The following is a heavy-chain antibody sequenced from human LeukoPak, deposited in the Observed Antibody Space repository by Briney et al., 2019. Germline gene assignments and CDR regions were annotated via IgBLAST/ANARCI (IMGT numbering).Heavy chain of an antibody. CDR1: GGTFSSYA. J-gene: IGHJ6*02. V-gene: IGHV1-69*13. D-gene: IGHD3-10*01. CDR3: AREGVGSGVYYYYYGMDV. Sequence: ASVTVSCKASGGTFSSYAISWVRQAPGQGLEWMGGIIPIFGTANYAQKFQGRVTITADESTSTAYMELSSLRSEDTAVYYCAREGVGSGVYYYYYGMDVWGQGTTVTVSS. CDR2: IIPIFGTA.